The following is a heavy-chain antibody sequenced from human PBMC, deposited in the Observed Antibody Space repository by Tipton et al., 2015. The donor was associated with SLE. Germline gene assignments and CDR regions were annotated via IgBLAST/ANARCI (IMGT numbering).Heavy chain of an antibody. CDR3: ARGPYDAPYFDY. CDR2: ISSSGDTI. J-gene: IGHJ4*02. D-gene: IGHD3-22*01. CDR1: GFTFSSYE. Sequence: SLRLSCAVSGFTFSSYELNWVRQAPGRGLEWVSYISSSGDTISYADSVKGRFTISRDNAKNSLYLQMNSLRDEDTAVYYCARGPYDAPYFDYWGQGTLVTVSS. V-gene: IGHV3-48*03.